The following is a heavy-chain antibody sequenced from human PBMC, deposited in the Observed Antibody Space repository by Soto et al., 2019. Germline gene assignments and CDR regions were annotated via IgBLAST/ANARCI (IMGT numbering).Heavy chain of an antibody. CDR3: ARDQLYYNDISGRPLNAFDV. J-gene: IGHJ3*01. Sequence: PGGSLRLSCAASGFTFRNYGMNWVRKAPGKGLDWVSSIGIGSSTKYYADSVKGRFTISRDNAKNSLYLQMNSLRAEDTAVYYCARDQLYYNDISGRPLNAFDVWGQGTMVTVSS. D-gene: IGHD3-22*01. CDR1: GFTFRNYG. V-gene: IGHV3-48*01. CDR2: IGIGSSTK.